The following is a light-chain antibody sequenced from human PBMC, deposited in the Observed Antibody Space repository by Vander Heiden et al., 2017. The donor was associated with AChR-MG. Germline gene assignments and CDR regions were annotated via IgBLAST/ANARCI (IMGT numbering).Light chain of an antibody. CDR1: SEDVGGYPF. V-gene: IGLV2-14*03. CDR2: DVS. J-gene: IGLJ3*02. Sequence: QSALTQPASVSGSPGQSITIPCTGVSEDVGGYPFVSWYQQHAGKAPKLIIYDVSKRPSGVSSRFSGSKSGDTASLTISGLQAEDEANYYCNSYTTTNTLCVFGGGTKLTVL. CDR3: NSYTTTNTLCV.